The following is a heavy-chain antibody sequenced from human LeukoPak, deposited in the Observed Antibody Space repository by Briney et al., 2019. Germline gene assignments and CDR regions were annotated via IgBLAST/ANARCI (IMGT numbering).Heavy chain of an antibody. J-gene: IGHJ3*02. Sequence: PGGSLRLSCAASGFTFSSYAMSWVRQAPGKGLEWVSGINWNGGSTGYADSVKGRFTISRDNAKNYLYLQMNSLRAEDTALYFCARRERYYYDSSGSADAFDIWGQGTMVTVSS. CDR1: GFTFSSYA. CDR3: ARRERYYYDSSGSADAFDI. CDR2: INWNGGST. D-gene: IGHD3-22*01. V-gene: IGHV3-20*04.